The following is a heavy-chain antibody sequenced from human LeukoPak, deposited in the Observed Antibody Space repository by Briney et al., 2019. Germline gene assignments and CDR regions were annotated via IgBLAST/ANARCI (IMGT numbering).Heavy chain of an antibody. CDR2: IYPGDSDT. J-gene: IGHJ5*02. CDR1: GYSFTSYW. D-gene: IGHD1-1*01. CDR3: ARTPVTNGNWFDP. Sequence: GESLKISCKGSGYSFTSYWIGWVRQMPGKGLEWMGIIYPGDSDTRYSPSFQGQVTISADKSTSTAYLQWSSLKASDTAMYYCARTPVTNGNWFDPWGQGTLVTVSS. V-gene: IGHV5-51*01.